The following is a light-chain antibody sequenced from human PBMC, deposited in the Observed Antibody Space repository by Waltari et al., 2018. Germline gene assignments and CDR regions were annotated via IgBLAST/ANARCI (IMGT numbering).Light chain of an antibody. J-gene: IGLJ2*01. Sequence: QSALTQPASVSGSPGQSITISCTVTSSDVGSYNLVSWYQQHPGKAPKLIIYEVTKRPSGISNRFSGSKSGNTASLTISGLQAEDEADYYCCSYTGRGTFLFGGGTKLTVL. CDR3: CSYTGRGTFL. V-gene: IGLV2-23*02. CDR1: SSDVGSYNL. CDR2: EVT.